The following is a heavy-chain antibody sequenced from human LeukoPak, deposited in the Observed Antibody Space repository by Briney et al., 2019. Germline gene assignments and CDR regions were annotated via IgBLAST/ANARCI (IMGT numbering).Heavy chain of an antibody. CDR2: IYSGGTT. Sequence: GGSLRLSCAASGFTVSSNYMSWVRQAPGKGLEWVSAIYSGGTTYYADSVKGRFTISRDNSKNTVYLQMNSLRAEDTAVYYCAREGDGYSYASDYWGQGTLVTVSS. D-gene: IGHD5-24*01. CDR1: GFTVSSNY. CDR3: AREGDGYSYASDY. J-gene: IGHJ4*02. V-gene: IGHV3-66*01.